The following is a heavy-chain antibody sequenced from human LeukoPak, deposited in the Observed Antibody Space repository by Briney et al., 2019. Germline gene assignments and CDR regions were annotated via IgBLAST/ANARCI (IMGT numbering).Heavy chain of an antibody. D-gene: IGHD1-14*01. V-gene: IGHV4-59*11. CDR2: IYYSGST. Sequence: SETLSLTCTVSGGSISSHYWSWIRQPPGKGLEWIGYIYYSGSTNYNPSLKSRVTISVDTSKNQFSLKLSSVTAADTAVYYCAKSTGWEKNWIDPWGQGTLVTVSS. CDR3: AKSTGWEKNWIDP. J-gene: IGHJ5*02. CDR1: GGSISSHY.